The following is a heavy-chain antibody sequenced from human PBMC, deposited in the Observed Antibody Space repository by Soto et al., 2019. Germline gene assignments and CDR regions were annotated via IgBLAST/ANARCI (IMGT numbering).Heavy chain of an antibody. V-gene: IGHV5-51*01. CDR2: FYAGDPET. Sequence: PVESLNISCQVSGYNFSSYCIVWVLQMPGNGLEWMEMFYAGDPETRYNPSFQGQVTISADNSISTAYLQWASLKASDSAIYYCARVIAADINDSEAQHYLVWYFDLWGRGTLFTVSS. D-gene: IGHD3-9*01. CDR3: ARVIAADINDSEAQHYLVWYFDL. J-gene: IGHJ2*01. CDR1: GYNFSSYC.